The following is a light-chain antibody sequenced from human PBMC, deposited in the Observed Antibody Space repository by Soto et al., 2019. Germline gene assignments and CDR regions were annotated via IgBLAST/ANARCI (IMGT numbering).Light chain of an antibody. CDR3: QKYNSAPLT. CDR2: AAS. J-gene: IGKJ4*01. Sequence: DIQMTQSPSSLSASVGDRVNITCRASQGISKYLAWYQQKPGKVPKLLIYAASTLQSGVPSRFSGSGSGTEFTLTISSLQPEDVATYYCQKYNSAPLTFGGGTKVEIK. CDR1: QGISKY. V-gene: IGKV1-27*01.